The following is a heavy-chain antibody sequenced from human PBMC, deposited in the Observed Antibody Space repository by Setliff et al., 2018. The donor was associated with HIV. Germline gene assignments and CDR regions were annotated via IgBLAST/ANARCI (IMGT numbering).Heavy chain of an antibody. D-gene: IGHD6-19*01. Sequence: SETLSLTCTVSGGSISSSSYYWGWIRQPTGKGLEWIGSIYYSGSTYYNPSLKSRVTISVDTSKDQFSLKLSSVTAADTAVYYCASPASGGSSGQYHYWGQGTLVTVSS. J-gene: IGHJ4*02. CDR2: IYYSGST. CDR3: ASPASGGSSGQYHY. CDR1: GGSISSSSYY. V-gene: IGHV4-39*01.